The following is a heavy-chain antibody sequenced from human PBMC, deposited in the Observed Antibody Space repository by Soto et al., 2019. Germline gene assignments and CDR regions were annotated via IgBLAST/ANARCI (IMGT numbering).Heavy chain of an antibody. V-gene: IGHV1-69*13. J-gene: IGHJ3*02. Sequence: EASVKVSCKAPGGTFSSYAISWVRQAPGQGLEWMGGIIPIFGTANYAQKFQGRVTITADESTSTAYMELSSLRSEDTAVYYCARPSTGLAFDIWGQGTMVTVSS. CDR1: GGTFSSYA. CDR2: IIPIFGTA. CDR3: ARPSTGLAFDI.